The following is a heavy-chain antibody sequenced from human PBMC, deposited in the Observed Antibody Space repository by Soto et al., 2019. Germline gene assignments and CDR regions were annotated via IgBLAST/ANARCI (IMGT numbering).Heavy chain of an antibody. CDR1: GDSISISSYY. Sequence: SETLSLTSTISGDSISISSYYWAWIRQPPGKGLEWIGSMYYSGSTNNNPSLKSRVTISVDTSKNQFSLKLSSVTAADTAVYYCARGITIFGVVIVHYFDYWGQGTLVTVSS. CDR3: ARGITIFGVVIVHYFDY. CDR2: MYYSGST. V-gene: IGHV4-39*07. D-gene: IGHD3-3*01. J-gene: IGHJ4*02.